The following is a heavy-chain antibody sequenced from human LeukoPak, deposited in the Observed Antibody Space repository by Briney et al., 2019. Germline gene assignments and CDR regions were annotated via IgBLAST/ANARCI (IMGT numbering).Heavy chain of an antibody. D-gene: IGHD3-10*01. CDR3: ATKGRFGY. V-gene: IGHV3-30-3*01. J-gene: IGHJ4*02. Sequence: GRSLRLSCAASGFTFSSYAMHWARQAPGKGLEWVAVISYDGSNKYYADSVKGRFTISRDNSKNTLYLQMNSLRAEDTAVYYCATKGRFGYWGQGTLVIVSS. CDR2: ISYDGSNK. CDR1: GFTFSSYA.